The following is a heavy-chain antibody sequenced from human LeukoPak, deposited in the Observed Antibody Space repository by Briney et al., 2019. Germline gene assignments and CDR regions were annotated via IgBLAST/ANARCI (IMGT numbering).Heavy chain of an antibody. Sequence: GGSLRLSRAASGFTFSDYYMSWIRQAPGKGLEWVSYISSSSSYTNYADSVKGRFTISRDNAKNSLYLQMNSLRAEDTAVYYCARAGAGSSWFSDAFDIWGQGTMVTVSS. V-gene: IGHV3-11*06. CDR1: GFTFSDYY. J-gene: IGHJ3*02. CDR3: ARAGAGSSWFSDAFDI. CDR2: ISSSSSYT. D-gene: IGHD6-13*01.